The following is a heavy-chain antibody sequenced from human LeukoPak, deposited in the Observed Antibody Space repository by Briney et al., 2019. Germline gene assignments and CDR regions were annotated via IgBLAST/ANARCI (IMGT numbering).Heavy chain of an antibody. CDR1: GFTFSSYG. D-gene: IGHD3-22*01. CDR3: AKVSGIVVVIADYFDY. V-gene: IGHV3-23*01. CDR2: ISGSGGST. Sequence: GGTLRLSCAASGFTFSSYGMSWVRQAPGKGLEWVSAISGSGGSTYYADSVKGRFTISRDNSKNTLYLQMNSLRAEDTAVYYCAKVSGIVVVIADYFDYWGQGTLVTVSS. J-gene: IGHJ4*02.